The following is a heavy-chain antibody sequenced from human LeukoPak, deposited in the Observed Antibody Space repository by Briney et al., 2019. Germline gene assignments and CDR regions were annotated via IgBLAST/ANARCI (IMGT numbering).Heavy chain of an antibody. D-gene: IGHD4-17*01. Sequence: GGSLRLSCAASGLTFSSYAMSWVRQAPGKGLEWVSAISGSSGHTYYADSVKGRFTISRDNSKNTLYLQMNSLRVEDTAVYYCATATSLDYGDYSFHHWGQGTLVTVSS. J-gene: IGHJ1*01. CDR1: GLTFSSYA. CDR3: ATATSLDYGDYSFHH. CDR2: ISGSSGHT. V-gene: IGHV3-23*01.